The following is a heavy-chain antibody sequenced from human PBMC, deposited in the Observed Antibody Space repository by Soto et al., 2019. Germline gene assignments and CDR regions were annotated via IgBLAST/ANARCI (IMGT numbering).Heavy chain of an antibody. D-gene: IGHD6-6*01. CDR2: ISQSGNT. CDR3: ARAPKVSGSSQTRPDF. V-gene: IGHV4-34*01. Sequence: SESLALSCSFYMGSFKGYYWSWIRKPPGKGLEWIGEISQSGNTNYSPSLKSRVSISIDTSKKQFSLNLASVSAADTAVYYCARAPKVSGSSQTRPDFWGQGTLVTVSS. J-gene: IGHJ4*02. CDR1: MGSFKGYY.